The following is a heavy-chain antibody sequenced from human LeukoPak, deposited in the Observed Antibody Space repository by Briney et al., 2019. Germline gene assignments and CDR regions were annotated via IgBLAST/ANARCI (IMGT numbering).Heavy chain of an antibody. J-gene: IGHJ3*02. CDR1: GGSISSYY. D-gene: IGHD3-22*01. CDR2: IYHSGST. V-gene: IGHV4-38-2*02. Sequence: SETLSLTCTVSGGSISSYYWSWIRQPPGKGLEWIGSIYHSGSTYYNPSLKSRVTISVDTSKNQFSLKLSSVTAADTAVYYCARVNYYDSSGYQPFAFDIWGQGTMVTVSS. CDR3: ARVNYYDSSGYQPFAFDI.